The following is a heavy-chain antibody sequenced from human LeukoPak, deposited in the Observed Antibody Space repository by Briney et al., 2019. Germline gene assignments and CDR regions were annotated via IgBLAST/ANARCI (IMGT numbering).Heavy chain of an antibody. CDR3: ARTSGYPYNFDN. D-gene: IGHD3-22*01. J-gene: IGHJ4*02. CDR1: GFTVSRNY. CDR2: IYSGGAT. V-gene: IGHV3-53*01. Sequence: PGGSLRLSCAASGFTVSRNYMTWVRQAPGKGLEWVSVIYSGGATYYADSVKGRFTISRDTSKNTPYLQMNSLRAEDTAVYYCARTSGYPYNFDNWGQGTLVTVSS.